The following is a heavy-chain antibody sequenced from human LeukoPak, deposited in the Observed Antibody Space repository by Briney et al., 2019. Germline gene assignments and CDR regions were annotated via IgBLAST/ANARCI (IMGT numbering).Heavy chain of an antibody. CDR1: GLTVGTNY. CDR2: IYSGDST. Sequence: GGSLRLSCAASGLTVGTNYMSWVRQAPGKGLEWVSVIYSGDSTYYADSVKGRFTISSDNSKNTLYLQMNSLRAEDSAVYYCARFIRGSWDYWGQGTLVTVSS. J-gene: IGHJ4*02. V-gene: IGHV3-66*01. D-gene: IGHD2-15*01. CDR3: ARFIRGSWDY.